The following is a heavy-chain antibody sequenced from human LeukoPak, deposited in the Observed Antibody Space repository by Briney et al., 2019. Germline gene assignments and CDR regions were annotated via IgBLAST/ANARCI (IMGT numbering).Heavy chain of an antibody. Sequence: PSETLSLTCTVSGGSISSGGYYWSWIRQHPGKGLEWIGYIHYSGSTYYNPSLKSRVTISVDTSKNQFSLKLSSVTAADTAVYYCARDNWNYGSSMDVWGQGTTVTVSS. CDR2: IHYSGST. V-gene: IGHV4-31*03. J-gene: IGHJ6*02. CDR1: GGSISSGGYY. CDR3: ARDNWNYGSSMDV. D-gene: IGHD1-7*01.